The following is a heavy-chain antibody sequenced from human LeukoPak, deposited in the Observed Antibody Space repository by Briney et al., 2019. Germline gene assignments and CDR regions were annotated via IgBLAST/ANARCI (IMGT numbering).Heavy chain of an antibody. D-gene: IGHD2-15*01. J-gene: IGHJ4*02. Sequence: SETLSLTCTVSGVSISSYYWSWIRQPPGKGLEWIGYIYYSGSTTYNPSPKSRVTISVDTSKNQFSLKLSSVTAADIAVYYCARDQGVPSGGLDDWGQGTLVTVSS. CDR2: IYYSGST. CDR1: GVSISSYY. CDR3: ARDQGVPSGGLDD. V-gene: IGHV4-59*01.